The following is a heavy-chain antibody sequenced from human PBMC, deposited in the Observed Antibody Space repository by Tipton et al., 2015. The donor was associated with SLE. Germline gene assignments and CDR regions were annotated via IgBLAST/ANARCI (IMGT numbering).Heavy chain of an antibody. J-gene: IGHJ6*02. CDR3: AKDMRIAVAGLGRGGMDV. CDR1: GFTFSSYA. D-gene: IGHD6-19*01. V-gene: IGHV3-23*01. Sequence: SLRLSCAASGFTFSSYAMSWVRQAPGKGLEWVSAISGSGGSTYYADSVKGRFTISRDNSKNTLYLQMNSLRAEDTAVYYCAKDMRIAVAGLGRGGMDVWGQGTTVTVSS. CDR2: ISGSGGST.